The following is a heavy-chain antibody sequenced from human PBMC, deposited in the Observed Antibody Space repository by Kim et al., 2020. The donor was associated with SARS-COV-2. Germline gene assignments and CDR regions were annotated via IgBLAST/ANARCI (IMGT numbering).Heavy chain of an antibody. CDR3: ARAPSRDGYNSLFWDY. J-gene: IGHJ4*02. V-gene: IGHV3-21*01. D-gene: IGHD5-12*01. CDR1: GFTFSSYS. CDR2: ISSSSSYI. Sequence: GGSLRLSCAASGFTFSSYSMNWVRQAPGKGLEWVSSISSSSSYIYYADSVKGRFTISRDNAKNSLYLQMNSLRAEDTAVYYCARAPSRDGYNSLFWDYWGQGTLVTVSS.